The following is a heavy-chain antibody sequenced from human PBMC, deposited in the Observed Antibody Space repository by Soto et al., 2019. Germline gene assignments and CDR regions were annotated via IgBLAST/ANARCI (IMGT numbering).Heavy chain of an antibody. J-gene: IGHJ6*02. CDR3: ARKFRIAAAGTIRYYYYGMDV. CDR1: GASSSGYY. Sequence: PSETLSLTCAVYGASSSGYYWSWIRQPPGKGLEWIGEINHSGSTNYNPSLKSRVTISVDTSKNQFSLKLSSVTAADTAVYYCARKFRIAAAGTIRYYYYGMDVWGQGTTVTVSS. D-gene: IGHD6-13*01. CDR2: INHSGST. V-gene: IGHV4-34*01.